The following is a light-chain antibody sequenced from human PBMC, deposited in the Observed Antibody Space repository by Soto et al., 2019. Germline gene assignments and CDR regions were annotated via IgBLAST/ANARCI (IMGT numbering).Light chain of an antibody. J-gene: IGKJ1*01. CDR3: QQCGNSPWT. CDR1: QRVSSYY. V-gene: IGKV3-20*01. Sequence: EIVLTQSPGTLSLSPGERATLSCRASQRVSSYYFAWYQQKPGQAPRLLIYAACSRATGIPDKFSGGGSGTDFILTISRLEPEDFAEYYFQQCGNSPWTFGQGTKVEIK. CDR2: AAC.